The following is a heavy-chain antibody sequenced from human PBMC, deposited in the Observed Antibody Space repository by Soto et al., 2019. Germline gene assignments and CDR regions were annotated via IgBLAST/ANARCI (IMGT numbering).Heavy chain of an antibody. CDR3: ARERVVIQEARIYYYGMDV. CDR1: GFTFSSYS. CDR2: ISSSSSTI. J-gene: IGHJ6*02. Sequence: GALRLSCAASGFTFSSYSMNWVRQAPGKGLEWVSYISSSSSTIYYADSVKGRFTISRDNAKNSLYLQMNSLRDEDTAVYYCARERVVIQEARIYYYGMDVWGQGTTVTVSS. V-gene: IGHV3-48*02. D-gene: IGHD3-22*01.